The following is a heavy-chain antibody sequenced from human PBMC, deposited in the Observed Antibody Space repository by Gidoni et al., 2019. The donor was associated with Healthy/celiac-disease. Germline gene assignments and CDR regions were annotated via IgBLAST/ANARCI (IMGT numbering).Heavy chain of an antibody. Sequence: QVQLQESGPGLVKPSQTLSLTCTVSGGSISSGDYYWSWIRQPPGKGLEWIGYIYYSGSTYYNPSLKSRVTISVDTSKNQFSLKLSSVTAADTAVYYCAREGGGRFLEWFNWFDPWGQGTLVTVSS. CDR1: GGSISSGDYY. J-gene: IGHJ5*02. CDR3: AREGGGRFLEWFNWFDP. V-gene: IGHV4-30-4*01. CDR2: IYYSGST. D-gene: IGHD3-3*01.